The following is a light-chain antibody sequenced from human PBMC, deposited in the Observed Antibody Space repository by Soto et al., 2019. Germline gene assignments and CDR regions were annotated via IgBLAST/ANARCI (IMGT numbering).Light chain of an antibody. V-gene: IGKV3-11*02. CDR2: DAS. Sequence: ESVLTQSPGTLSLSPGERATLSCRASQSVSSIFLAWYQQKPGQAPRLLIHDASNRATGVPARFSGSGSGRDFTLTITSLEPEDFAVYYCQQRSTWLYTFGQGTKLEV. CDR1: QSVSSIF. J-gene: IGKJ2*01. CDR3: QQRSTWLYT.